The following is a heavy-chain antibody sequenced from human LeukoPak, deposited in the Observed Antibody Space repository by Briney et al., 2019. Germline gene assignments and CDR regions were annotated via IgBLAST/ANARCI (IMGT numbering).Heavy chain of an antibody. V-gene: IGHV4-59*08. CDR3: ARHPFATPFDY. CDR2: IYYSGDS. D-gene: IGHD2-15*01. J-gene: IGHJ4*02. CDR1: GGSISGFY. Sequence: KSSETLSPTCTVSGGSISGFYWSWIRQPPGKGLEWIGYIYYSGDSNYNPSLKSRVTMSLDTSKNQLSLRLSSVTAADTAVYYCARHPFATPFDYWGRGTLVTVSS.